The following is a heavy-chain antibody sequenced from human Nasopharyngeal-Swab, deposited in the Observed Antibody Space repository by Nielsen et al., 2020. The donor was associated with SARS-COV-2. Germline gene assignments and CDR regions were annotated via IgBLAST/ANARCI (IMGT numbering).Heavy chain of an antibody. Sequence: CISESAGKGLEWIGYIYYSGSTYYNPSLKSRVTISVDTSKNQFSLKLSSVTAADTAVYYCARGGAARPGFDYWGQGTLVTVSS. J-gene: IGHJ4*02. CDR3: ARGGAARPGFDY. V-gene: IGHV4-31*02. D-gene: IGHD6-6*01. CDR2: IYYSGST.